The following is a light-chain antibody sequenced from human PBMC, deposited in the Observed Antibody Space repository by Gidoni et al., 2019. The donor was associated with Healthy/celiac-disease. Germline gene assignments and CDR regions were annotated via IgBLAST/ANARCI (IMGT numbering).Light chain of an antibody. J-gene: IGKJ3*01. CDR2: WAS. CDR1: QSVLYRSNNKNY. Sequence: DIVMTQSPDSLAGSLGERATINCKSSQSVLYRSNNKNYLAWYQQKPGQPPKLPIYWASTRESGVPDRFSGSGSAPDFTLTISSLQAEDVAVYYCQPYYSTPFTFGPGTKVDIK. V-gene: IGKV4-1*01. CDR3: QPYYSTPFT.